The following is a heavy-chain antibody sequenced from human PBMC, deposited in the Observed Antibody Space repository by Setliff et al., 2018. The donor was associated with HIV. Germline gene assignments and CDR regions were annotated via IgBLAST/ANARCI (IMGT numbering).Heavy chain of an antibody. J-gene: IGHJ4*02. CDR1: GFTVSSNY. CDR3: AVTYNNYFDY. CDR2: IYSGGST. D-gene: IGHD1-20*01. Sequence: PGGSLRLSCAASGFTVSSNYMSWVRQAPGKGLEWVSVIYSGGSTYYADSVKGRFTISRDNGENSVYLQMNSLRAEDTAVYYCAVTYNNYFDYWGQGTLVTVSS. V-gene: IGHV3-53*01.